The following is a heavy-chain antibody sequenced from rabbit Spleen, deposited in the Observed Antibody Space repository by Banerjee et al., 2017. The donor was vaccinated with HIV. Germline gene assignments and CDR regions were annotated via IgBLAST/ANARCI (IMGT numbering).Heavy chain of an antibody. V-gene: IGHV1S40*01. CDR3: ARDSGSSFSSYGMDL. J-gene: IGHJ6*01. CDR2: IDSGSRDFT. Sequence: QSLEESGGDLVKPGASLTLTCTASGFDFSNYNFMCWVRQAPGKGLEWIACIDSGSRDFTYYASWAKGRFTISKTSSTTVTLQMTSLTAADTATYFCARDSGSSFSSYGMDLWGQGTLVTVS. CDR1: GFDFSNYNF. D-gene: IGHD8-1*01.